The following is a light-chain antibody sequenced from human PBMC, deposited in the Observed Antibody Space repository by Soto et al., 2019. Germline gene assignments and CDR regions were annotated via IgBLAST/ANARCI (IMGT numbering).Light chain of an antibody. Sequence: QPVLTQSPSASASLGASVKLTCTLSSGHSNYAIAWHQHQSEKGPRYLMNLNSDGSHSKGDGTPDRFSGSSSGAERYLTISSLQSEDEADYYCQTWGSGIVVFGGGTKLTV. CDR1: SGHSNYA. CDR2: LNSDGSH. CDR3: QTWGSGIVV. V-gene: IGLV4-69*01. J-gene: IGLJ2*01.